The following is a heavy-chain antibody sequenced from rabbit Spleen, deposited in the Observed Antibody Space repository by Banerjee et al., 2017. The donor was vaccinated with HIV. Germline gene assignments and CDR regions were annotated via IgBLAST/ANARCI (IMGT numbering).Heavy chain of an antibody. CDR2: IYGGFDYT. V-gene: IGHV1S45*01. Sequence: QEQLKETGGGLVQPGGSLTLSCKASGFDFSNYGVSWVRQAPGKGLEWIGCIYGGFDYTYYASWASGRFTISKTSSTTVTLQMTSLTAADTATYFCARDLDAVIGFVDNFNLWGPGTLVTV. CDR1: GFDFSNYG. D-gene: IGHD1-1*01. J-gene: IGHJ4*01. CDR3: ARDLDAVIGFVDNFNL.